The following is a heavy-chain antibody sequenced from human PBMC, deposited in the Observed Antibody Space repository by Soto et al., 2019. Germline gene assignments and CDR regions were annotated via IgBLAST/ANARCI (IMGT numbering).Heavy chain of an antibody. D-gene: IGHD6-13*01. Sequence: SETLSLTCTVSGGSISSYYWSWIRQPPGKGLEWIGYIYYSGSTNYNPSLKSQVNKKVDKSKNQFSLKLSSVTAADTAVYYWARAAAGYYYYGMDVWGQGTTVTVSS. CDR3: ARAAAGYYYYGMDV. CDR2: IYYSGST. J-gene: IGHJ6*02. V-gene: IGHV4-59*01. CDR1: GGSISSYY.